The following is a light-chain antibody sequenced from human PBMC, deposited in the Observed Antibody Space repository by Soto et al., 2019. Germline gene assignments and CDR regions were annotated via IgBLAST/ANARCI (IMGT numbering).Light chain of an antibody. V-gene: IGLV2-11*01. CDR3: CSYAGNYPH. CDR1: SSDVGNYNF. Sequence: QSALTQPRSVSGSPGQSVTISCTGTSSDVGNYNFVSWYQEHPGKAPKLIIYDVAKRPSGVPDRFSGSKSGNTASLTISGLQAEDEADYYCCSYAGNYPHFGGGTKLTFL. CDR2: DVA. J-gene: IGLJ2*01.